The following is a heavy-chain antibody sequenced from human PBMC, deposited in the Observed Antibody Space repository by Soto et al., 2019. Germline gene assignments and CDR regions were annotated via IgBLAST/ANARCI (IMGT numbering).Heavy chain of an antibody. V-gene: IGHV3-21*01. CDR2: ISSSSSYI. J-gene: IGHJ6*02. Sequence: PGGSLRLSCAASGFTFSSYSMNWVRQAPGKGLEWVSSISSSSSYIYYADSVKGRFTISRDNAKNSLYLQMNSLRAEDTAVYYCARDLVSRASWGYYYYGMDVWGQGTTVTVSS. D-gene: IGHD2-2*01. CDR3: ARDLVSRASWGYYYYGMDV. CDR1: GFTFSSYS.